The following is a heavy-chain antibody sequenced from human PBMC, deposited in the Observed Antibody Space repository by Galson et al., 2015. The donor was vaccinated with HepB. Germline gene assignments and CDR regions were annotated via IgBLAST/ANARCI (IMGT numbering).Heavy chain of an antibody. CDR3: ARGDYSNYRFDN. V-gene: IGHV3-48*02. CDR1: GFTFSSYS. Sequence: SLRLSCAASGFTFSSYSMNWVRQAPGKGLEWVSFIGISKSTIYYADSVKGRFTISRDNAKNSLYLQMNSLRDEDTAVYYCARGDYSNYRFDNWGQGTLVTVSS. D-gene: IGHD4-11*01. J-gene: IGHJ4*02. CDR2: IGISKSTI.